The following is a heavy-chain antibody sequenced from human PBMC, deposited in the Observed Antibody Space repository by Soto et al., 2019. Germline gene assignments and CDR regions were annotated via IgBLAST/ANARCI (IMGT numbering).Heavy chain of an antibody. Sequence: QLQLQESGSGLVKPSETLSLNCAVSGGSITSGGYSWGWIRQPPGQGLERIGYMYHSGNTYYNPSLKGRVTSFRDHSRNQFSLGLNSVTAADTDVFFCASSKYDVVAGSVWFDPWGQGTLVTVSS. CDR3: ASSKYDVVAGSVWFDP. CDR2: MYHSGNT. CDR1: GGSITSGGYS. V-gene: IGHV4-30-2*01. D-gene: IGHD2-21*01. J-gene: IGHJ5*02.